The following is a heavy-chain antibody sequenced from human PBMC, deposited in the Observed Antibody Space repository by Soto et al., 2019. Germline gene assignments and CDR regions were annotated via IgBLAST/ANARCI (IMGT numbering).Heavy chain of an antibody. D-gene: IGHD3-22*01. CDR2: IYYSGST. Sequence: PSETLSLTCTVSGGSISSSSYYWGWIRQPPGKGLEWIGSIYYSGSTYYNPSLKSRVTISVDTSKNQFSLKLSSVTAADTAVYYCARHYDSSDPYYFDYWGQGTLVTVS. CDR3: ARHYDSSDPYYFDY. CDR1: GGSISSSSYY. V-gene: IGHV4-39*01. J-gene: IGHJ4*02.